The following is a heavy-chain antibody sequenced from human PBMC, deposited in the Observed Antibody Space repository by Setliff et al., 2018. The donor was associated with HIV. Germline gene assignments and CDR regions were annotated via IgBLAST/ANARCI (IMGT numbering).Heavy chain of an antibody. D-gene: IGHD1-1*01. Sequence: PGESLKISCKASGYTFTNYWIGWVRQLPGRGLEWMGIIYPGDTDTRYSPAFHGQVTISADKFINTAYLQWTSLKASDTAMYYCARPSIDNWFHDAFDIWGQGTRVTVSS. J-gene: IGHJ3*02. CDR2: IYPGDTDT. V-gene: IGHV5-51*01. CDR1: GYTFTNYW. CDR3: ARPSIDNWFHDAFDI.